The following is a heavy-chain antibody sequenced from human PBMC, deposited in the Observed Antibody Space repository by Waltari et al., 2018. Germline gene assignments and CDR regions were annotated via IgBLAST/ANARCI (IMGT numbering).Heavy chain of an antibody. Sequence: QVQLQESGPGLVKPSGTLSLTCAVSGGSISSSNWWSWVRQPPGKGLEWIGEIDDSVSTKDNPSLKSRVTISVDKAKNRFALKLSAVTAADTAVEYCATTNTLPPDDAVDIWGQGTMVTVSS. V-gene: IGHV4-4*02. CDR1: GGSISSSNW. CDR2: IDDSVST. J-gene: IGHJ3*02. CDR3: ATTNTLPPDDAVDI.